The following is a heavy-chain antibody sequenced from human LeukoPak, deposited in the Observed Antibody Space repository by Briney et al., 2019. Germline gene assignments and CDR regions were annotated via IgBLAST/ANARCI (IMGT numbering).Heavy chain of an antibody. CDR1: GGTFSSYA. CDR3: ARLDDFWSGYSLGY. Sequence: SVKVSCKASGGTFSSYAISWVRQAPGQGLEWMGGIIPIFGTANYAQKSQGRVTITADESTSTAYMELSSLRSEDTAVYYCARLDDFWSGYSLGYWGQGTLVTVSS. D-gene: IGHD3-3*01. CDR2: IIPIFGTA. J-gene: IGHJ4*02. V-gene: IGHV1-69*13.